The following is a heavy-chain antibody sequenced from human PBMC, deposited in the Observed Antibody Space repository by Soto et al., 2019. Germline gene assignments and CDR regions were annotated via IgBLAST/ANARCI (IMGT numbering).Heavy chain of an antibody. Sequence: EVQLVESGGGLVQPGGSLRLSCAASGFTFSSYDMHWVRQATGKGLEWVSAIGTAGDTYYPGSVKGRFTISRENAKNSLYLQMNSLRAEDTAVYYCARASRDGYNYYFEYWGQGTLVTVSS. CDR1: GFTFSSYD. J-gene: IGHJ4*02. CDR3: ARASRDGYNYYFEY. D-gene: IGHD1-1*01. CDR2: IGTAGDT. V-gene: IGHV3-13*01.